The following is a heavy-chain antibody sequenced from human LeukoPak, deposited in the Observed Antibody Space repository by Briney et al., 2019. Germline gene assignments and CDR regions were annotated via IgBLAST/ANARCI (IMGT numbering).Heavy chain of an antibody. V-gene: IGHV3-30-3*01. CDR2: ISYDGSNK. CDR1: GFTFSSYA. D-gene: IGHD6-19*01. CDR3: ARDGIAVAATLDY. J-gene: IGHJ4*02. Sequence: GGSLRLSCAASGFTFSSYAMHWVRQAPGKGLEWVAVISYDGSNKYYADSVKGRFTISRDNSKNTLYLQMNSLRAEDTAAYYCARDGIAVAATLDYWGQGTLVTVSS.